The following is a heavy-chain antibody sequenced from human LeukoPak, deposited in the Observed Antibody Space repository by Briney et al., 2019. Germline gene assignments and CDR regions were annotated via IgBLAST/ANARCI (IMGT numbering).Heavy chain of an antibody. CDR3: ARAGYRSSWCDY. J-gene: IGHJ4*02. Sequence: GGSLRLSCAASGFTFISYWMSWVRQAPGKGLEWVANIKQDGSEKYYVDSVKGRFTISRDNAKNSLYLQMNSLRAEDTAVYYCARAGYRSSWCDYWGQGTLVTVSS. CDR2: IKQDGSEK. V-gene: IGHV3-7*01. CDR1: GFTFISYW. D-gene: IGHD6-13*01.